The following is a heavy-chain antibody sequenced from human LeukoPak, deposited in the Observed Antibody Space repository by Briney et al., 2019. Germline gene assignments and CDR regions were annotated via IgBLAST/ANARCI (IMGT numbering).Heavy chain of an antibody. CDR1: GGSISSRSYY. CDR3: ARGVVREYFDY. V-gene: IGHV4-39*07. D-gene: IGHD4-23*01. CDR2: IYFSGNT. Sequence: SETLSLTCTVSGGSISSRSYYWGWLRQPPGKGLEWIGSIYFSGNTYYNPSLKSRVTMSVDTSKNQFSLKLTSVAAADTAVYYCARGVVREYFDYWSQGTLVTVSS. J-gene: IGHJ4*02.